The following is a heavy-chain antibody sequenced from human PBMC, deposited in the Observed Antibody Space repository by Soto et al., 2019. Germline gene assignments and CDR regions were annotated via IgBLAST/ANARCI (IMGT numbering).Heavy chain of an antibody. D-gene: IGHD6-13*01. CDR2: IYYSGST. V-gene: IGHV4-59*01. CDR1: GGSISSYY. J-gene: IGHJ6*02. CDR3: ARFDASGIAAAGYYYGMDV. Sequence: SETLSLTCTVSGGSISSYYWSWIRQPPGKGLEWIGYIYYSGSTNYNPLLKSRVTISVDTSKNQFSLKLSSVTAADTAVYYCARFDASGIAAAGYYYGMDVWGQGTTVTV.